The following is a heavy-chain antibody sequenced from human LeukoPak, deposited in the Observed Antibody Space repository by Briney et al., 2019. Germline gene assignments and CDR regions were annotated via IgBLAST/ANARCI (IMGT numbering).Heavy chain of an antibody. D-gene: IGHD3-16*02. CDR3: ARHGRRYVWVSYRHNWFDP. Sequence: SETLSLTCTVPGGSLSSYYWCWIRQPPRKGLEWIGYIYYSGSINYTPSLPSRVTISVDTSKNQYSLKLSSVTAADTAVDYCARHGRRYVWVSYRHNWFDPWGQGTLVTVSS. J-gene: IGHJ5*02. V-gene: IGHV4-59*08. CDR2: IYYSGSI. CDR1: GGSLSSYY.